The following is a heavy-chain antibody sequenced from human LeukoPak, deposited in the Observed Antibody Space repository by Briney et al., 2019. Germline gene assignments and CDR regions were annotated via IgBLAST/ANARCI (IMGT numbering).Heavy chain of an antibody. J-gene: IGHJ6*02. V-gene: IGHV4-34*01. CDR1: GGSFSGYY. Sequence: SETLSLTCAVYGGSFSGYYWSWIRQPPGKGLEWIGEINHSGSTNYNPSLKSRATISVDTSKNQFSLKLSSVTAADTAVYYCARPLSDYYYYGMDVWGQGTTVTVSS. CDR2: INHSGST. CDR3: ARPLSDYYYYGMDV.